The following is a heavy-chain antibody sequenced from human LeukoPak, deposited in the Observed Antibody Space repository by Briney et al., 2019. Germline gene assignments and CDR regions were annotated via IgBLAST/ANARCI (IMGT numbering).Heavy chain of an antibody. CDR3: AEVAPLGSSWYAFNY. V-gene: IGHV3-23*01. Sequence: PGGSLRLSCAASGFSFSTYAMNWVRQAPGKGLEWVSGISSGGDSTYFADSVKGRFTISRDNSKNTVSLHMNSLRAEDTAVYYCAEVAPLGSSWYAFNYWGQGTLVTVSS. CDR2: ISSGGDST. D-gene: IGHD6-13*01. CDR1: GFSFSTYA. J-gene: IGHJ4*02.